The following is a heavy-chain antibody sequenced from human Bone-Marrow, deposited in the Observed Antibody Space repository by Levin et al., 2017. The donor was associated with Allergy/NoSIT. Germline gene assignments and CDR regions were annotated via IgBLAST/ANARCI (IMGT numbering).Heavy chain of an antibody. Sequence: GESLKISCAASGFTFSSYGMHWVRQAPGKGLEWVAVIWYDGSNKYYADSVKGRFTISRDNSKNTLYLQMNSLRAEDTAVYYCARARELAYYYYGMDVWGQGTTVTVSS. CDR3: ARARELAYYYYGMDV. J-gene: IGHJ6*02. CDR1: GFTFSSYG. V-gene: IGHV3-33*01. CDR2: IWYDGSNK. D-gene: IGHD1-26*01.